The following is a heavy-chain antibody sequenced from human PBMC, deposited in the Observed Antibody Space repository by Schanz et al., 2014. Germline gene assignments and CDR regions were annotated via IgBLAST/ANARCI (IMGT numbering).Heavy chain of an antibody. D-gene: IGHD1-26*01. V-gene: IGHV3-64D*06. CDR3: GRAETGMAGWYFEL. CDR1: GFTFSTFA. Sequence: EVQLVESGGDLVQPGGSLRLSCSASGFTFSTFAMHWVRQAPGKGLEYISAISNNGDSTYYADSVKDRFTISRDNSKNTLFLQMSSLRVDDMAVEYCGRAETGMAGWYFELWGRGTLVTVSS. CDR2: ISNNGDST. J-gene: IGHJ2*01.